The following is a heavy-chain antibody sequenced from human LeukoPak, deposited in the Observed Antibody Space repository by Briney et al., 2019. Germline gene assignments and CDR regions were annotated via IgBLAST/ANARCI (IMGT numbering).Heavy chain of an antibody. V-gene: IGHV1-46*01. J-gene: IGHJ5*02. CDR1: GYTFTSYY. CDR2: INPSGGST. D-gene: IGHD2-2*01. CDR3: ARDFAYCSSTSCYLMGPSPFDP. Sequence: ASVKASCKASGYTFTSYYMHWVRQAPGQGLEWMGIINPSGGSTSYAQKFQGRVTMTRDMSTSTVYMELSSLRSEDTAVYYCARDFAYCSSTSCYLMGPSPFDPWGQGTLVTVSS.